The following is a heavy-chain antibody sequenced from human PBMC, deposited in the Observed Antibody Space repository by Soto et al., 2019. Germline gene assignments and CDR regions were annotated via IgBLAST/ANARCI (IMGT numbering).Heavy chain of an antibody. CDR3: ARGSGILWWRPGGYFDY. D-gene: IGHD2-21*01. CDR2: INHSGST. V-gene: IGHV4-34*01. Sequence: QVQLQQWGAGLLKPSETLSLTCAVYGGSFSGYYWSWIRQPPGKGLEWIGEINHSGSTNYNPSLKSRVTISVDTSKNQFSLKLSSVTAADTAVYYCARGSGILWWRPGGYFDYWGQETLVTVSS. J-gene: IGHJ4*02. CDR1: GGSFSGYY.